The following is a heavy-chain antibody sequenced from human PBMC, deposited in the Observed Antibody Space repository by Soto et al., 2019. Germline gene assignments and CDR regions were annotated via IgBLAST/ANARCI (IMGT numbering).Heavy chain of an antibody. J-gene: IGHJ3*02. CDR2: INHSGST. Sequence: SETLSLTCAVYGGSFSGYYWSWIRQPPGKGLEWIGEINHSGSTNYNPSLKSRVTISVDTSKNQFSLKLSSVTAADTAVYYCVRGDRGILSVDHAFDIWGQGTMVTVSS. CDR3: VRGDRGILSVDHAFDI. D-gene: IGHD3-10*01. CDR1: GGSFSGYY. V-gene: IGHV4-34*01.